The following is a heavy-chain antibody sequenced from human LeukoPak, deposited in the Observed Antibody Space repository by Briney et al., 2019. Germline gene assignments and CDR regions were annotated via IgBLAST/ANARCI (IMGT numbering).Heavy chain of an antibody. CDR3: AIRRATVNNWFDP. CDR1: GGTFSSYA. CDR2: IIPIFGTA. V-gene: IGHV1-69*13. Sequence: SVKVSCKASGGTFSSYAISWVRQAPGQGLEWMGGIIPIFGTANYAQKFQGRVTITADESTSTAYMELSSLRSEDTAVYYCAIRRATVNNWFDPWGQGTLVTVSS. D-gene: IGHD4-11*01. J-gene: IGHJ5*02.